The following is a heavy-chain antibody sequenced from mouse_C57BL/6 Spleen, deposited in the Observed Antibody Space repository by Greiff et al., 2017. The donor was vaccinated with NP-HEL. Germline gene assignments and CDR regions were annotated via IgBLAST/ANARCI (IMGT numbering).Heavy chain of an antibody. Sequence: VQRVESGAELAKPGASVKLSCKASGYTFTSYWMHWVKQRPGQGLEWIGYINPSSGYTKYNQKFKDKATLTADKSSSTAYMQLSSLTYEDSAVYYCARGYGSSSWYFDVWGTGTTVTVSS. CDR2: INPSSGYT. CDR3: ARGYGSSSWYFDV. J-gene: IGHJ1*03. V-gene: IGHV1-7*01. D-gene: IGHD1-1*01. CDR1: GYTFTSYW.